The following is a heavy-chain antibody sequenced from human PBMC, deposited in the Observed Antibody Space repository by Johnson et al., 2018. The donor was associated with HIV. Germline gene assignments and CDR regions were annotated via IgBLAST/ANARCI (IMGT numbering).Heavy chain of an antibody. D-gene: IGHD5-24*01. J-gene: IGHJ3*02. Sequence: QVQLVESGGGVVQPGRSLRLSCAASGFTFSSYGMHWVRQAPGKGLEWVAVISYDGSNKYYADSVKGRFTISRDNSKNTLYLQMNSLRAEDTAVYYCAKDGRQLATRGSFDIWGQGTVVTVSS. V-gene: IGHV3-30*18. CDR3: AKDGRQLATRGSFDI. CDR1: GFTFSSYG. CDR2: ISYDGSNK.